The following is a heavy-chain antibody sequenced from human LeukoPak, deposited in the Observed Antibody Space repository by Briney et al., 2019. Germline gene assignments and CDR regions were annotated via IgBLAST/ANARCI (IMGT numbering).Heavy chain of an antibody. J-gene: IGHJ4*02. CDR1: GFTFSSYG. D-gene: IGHD2-2*01. CDR2: ISGSGGST. CDR3: AKEGEDIVVVPAAMVY. V-gene: IGHV3-23*01. Sequence: GGSLRLSCAASGFTFSSYGMSWVRQAPGKGLEWVSAISGSGGSTYYADPVKGRFTISRDNSKNTLYLQMNSLRAEDTAVYYCAKEGEDIVVVPAAMVYWGQGTLVTVSS.